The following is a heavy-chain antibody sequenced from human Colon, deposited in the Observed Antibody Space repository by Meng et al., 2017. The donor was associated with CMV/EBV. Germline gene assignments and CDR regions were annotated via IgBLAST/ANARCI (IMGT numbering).Heavy chain of an antibody. CDR1: CGALHSDA. J-gene: IGHJ4*02. CDR2: IIPIFGTA. D-gene: IGHD1-26*01. V-gene: IGHV1-69*01. Sequence: QGQRVQSGAEVEKPGSSVMRVCKASCGALHSDASSCGRPAPGQGLEWMGGIIPIFGTANYAQQFQGRVTITADESTSTAYMELSSLRSEDTAVYYCARDIDSAEGYWGQGTLVTVSS. CDR3: ARDIDSAEGY.